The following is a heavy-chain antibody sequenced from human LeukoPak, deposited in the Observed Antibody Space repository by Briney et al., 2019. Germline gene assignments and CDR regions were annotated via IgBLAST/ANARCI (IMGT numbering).Heavy chain of an antibody. CDR1: GGTFSSYA. CDR2: IIPIFGTA. V-gene: IGHV1-69*05. Sequence: SVKVSCKASGGTFSSYAISWVRQAPGQGLEWVGGIIPIFGTANYAQKFQGRVTITTDESTSTAYMELSSLRSEDTAVYYCARRMGDAFDISGQGTMVTVSS. J-gene: IGHJ3*02. CDR3: ARRMGDAFDI.